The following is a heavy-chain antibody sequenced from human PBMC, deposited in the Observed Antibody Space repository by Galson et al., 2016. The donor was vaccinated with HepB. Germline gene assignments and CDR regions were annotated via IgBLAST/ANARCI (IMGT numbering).Heavy chain of an antibody. CDR3: ARDSRGFDR. Sequence: ETLSLTCSASGASVSSYYWNWIRQPLGKGLERIGYTYNSGSTNYNPSLTSRVTISIDTSKNQLSLRLTSVTAADTAVYYCARDSRGFDRWGQGVLVTVSS. J-gene: IGHJ5*02. D-gene: IGHD3-10*01. CDR1: GASVSSYY. CDR2: TYNSGST. V-gene: IGHV4-59*02.